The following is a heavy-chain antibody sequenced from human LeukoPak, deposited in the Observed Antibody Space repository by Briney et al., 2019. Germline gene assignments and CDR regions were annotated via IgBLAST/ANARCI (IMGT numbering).Heavy chain of an antibody. CDR1: GFTFSSYA. V-gene: IGHV3-7*01. J-gene: IGHJ4*02. D-gene: IGHD3-16*02. CDR2: IKHDGSEE. CDR3: GYTNNFYH. Sequence: GRSLRLSCAASGFTFSSYAMSSVRQAPGRGLEWVANIKHDGSEEHYVDSVKGRFTISRDDGRNSVSLQMNSVRAEDTAVYYCGYTNNFYHWGQGTLVVVSS.